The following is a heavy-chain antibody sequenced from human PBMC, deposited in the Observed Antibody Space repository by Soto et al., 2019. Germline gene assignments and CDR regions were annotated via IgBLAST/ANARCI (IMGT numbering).Heavy chain of an antibody. CDR1: GGSLSSYY. D-gene: IGHD5-18*01. CDR3: AREGYNFGPFDY. CDR2: ISYSGTT. Sequence: SETLSLTCTISGGSLSSYYWSWIRRPPGMGLEWIASISYSGTTNYNSSLKSRVTISIDTSKNQFSLKFNSVTAADTAVYYCAREGYNFGPFDYWGQGALVTVSS. V-gene: IGHV4-59*01. J-gene: IGHJ4*02.